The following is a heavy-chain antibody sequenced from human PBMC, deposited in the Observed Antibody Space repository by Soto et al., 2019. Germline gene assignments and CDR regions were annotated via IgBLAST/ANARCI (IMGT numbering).Heavy chain of an antibody. CDR3: AKQVDCSSTSCYRESYFDY. V-gene: IGHV3-30*18. Sequence: QVQLVESGGGVVQPGRSLRLSCAASGFTFSSYGMHWVRQAPGKGLEWVAVISYDGSNKYYADSVKGRFTISRDNSKNTLYLQMNSLRAEDTAVYYCAKQVDCSSTSCYRESYFDYWGQGTLVTVSS. J-gene: IGHJ4*02. D-gene: IGHD2-2*01. CDR2: ISYDGSNK. CDR1: GFTFSSYG.